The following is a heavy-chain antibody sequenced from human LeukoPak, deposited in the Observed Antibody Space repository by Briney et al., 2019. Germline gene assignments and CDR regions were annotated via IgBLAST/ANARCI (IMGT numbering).Heavy chain of an antibody. CDR2: INHSGST. J-gene: IGHJ5*02. CDR3: ARRGPPRTMLRGVKSGWFDP. CDR1: GGSSSNYY. Sequence: SETLSLTCVLYGGSSSNYYWSWIRQPPGKGLEWIGEINHSGSTNYNPSLKSRVTISVDTSKNQFSLKLSSVTAADTAVYYCARRGPPRTMLRGVKSGWFDPWGQGTLVTVSS. V-gene: IGHV4-34*01. D-gene: IGHD3-10*01.